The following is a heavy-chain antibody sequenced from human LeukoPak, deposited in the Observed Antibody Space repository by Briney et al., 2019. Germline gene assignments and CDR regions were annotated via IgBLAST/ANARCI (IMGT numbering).Heavy chain of an antibody. J-gene: IGHJ4*02. CDR1: GDSLSSYY. Sequence: SETLSLTCSVSGDSLSSYYWSWMRRPPGEGLQWIGYIHYSGSTNYNPSLKSRVTISVDTSKNQFSLKLSSVTAADTAVYYCARHEFVSRYYFDYWGQGTLVTVSS. V-gene: IGHV4-59*08. CDR2: IHYSGST. CDR3: ARHEFVSRYYFDY. D-gene: IGHD3-10*01.